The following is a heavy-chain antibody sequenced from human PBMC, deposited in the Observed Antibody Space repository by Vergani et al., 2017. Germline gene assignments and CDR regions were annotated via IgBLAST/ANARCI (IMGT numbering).Heavy chain of an antibody. J-gene: IGHJ5*02. Sequence: QLQLQESGPGLVKPSETLSLTCAVYGGSFSGYYWSWIRQPPGKGLEWIGEINHSGSTNYNPSLKSRVTISVDTSKNQFSLKLSSVTAADTAVYYCARGSWIQGWFDPWGQGTLVTVSS. CDR1: GGSFSGYY. V-gene: IGHV4-34*01. CDR3: ARGSWIQGWFDP. D-gene: IGHD5-18*01. CDR2: INHSGST.